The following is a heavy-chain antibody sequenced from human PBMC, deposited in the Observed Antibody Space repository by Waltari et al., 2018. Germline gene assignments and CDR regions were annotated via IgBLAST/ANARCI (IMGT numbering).Heavy chain of an antibody. CDR1: GYTFTSYG. CDR3: ARVLAGYCSSTSCYRGGYYYYYMDV. D-gene: IGHD2-2*02. Sequence: QVQLVQSGAEVKKPGASVKVSCKASGYTFTSYGISWVRQAPGQGLEWMGWISAYNGNTNYAQKLQGRVTWTTDTSTSTAYKELRSPRSDDTAVYYCARVLAGYCSSTSCYRGGYYYYYMDVWGKGTTVTISS. J-gene: IGHJ6*03. V-gene: IGHV1-18*01. CDR2: ISAYNGNT.